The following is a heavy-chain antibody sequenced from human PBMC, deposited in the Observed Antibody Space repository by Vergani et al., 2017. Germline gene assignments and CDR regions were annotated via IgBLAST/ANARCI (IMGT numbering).Heavy chain of an antibody. CDR1: GFTFSSYW. CDR3: ARGSSGWYSNDAFDI. CDR2: IKQDGSEK. D-gene: IGHD6-19*01. J-gene: IGHJ3*02. V-gene: IGHV3-7*03. Sequence: EVQLVESGGGLVQPGGSLRLSCAASGFTFSSYWMSWVRQAPGKGLEWVANIKQDGSEKYYVDSVKGRFTISRDNAKNSRYLQMNSLRAEDTAVYYCARGSSGWYSNDAFDIWGQGTMVTVSS.